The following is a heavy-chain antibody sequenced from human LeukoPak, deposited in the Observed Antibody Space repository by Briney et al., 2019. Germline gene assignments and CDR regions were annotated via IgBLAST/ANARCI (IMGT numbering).Heavy chain of an antibody. CDR2: IYHSGST. D-gene: IGHD6-6*01. Sequence: SETLSLTYAVSGYSISSGYYWGWIRQPPGKGLEWIGSIYHSGSTYYNPSLKSRVTISVDTSKNQFSLKLSSVTVADTAVYYCARLRSLGSSGYYYMDVWGKGTTVTVSS. J-gene: IGHJ6*03. V-gene: IGHV4-38-2*01. CDR3: ARLRSLGSSGYYYMDV. CDR1: GYSISSGYY.